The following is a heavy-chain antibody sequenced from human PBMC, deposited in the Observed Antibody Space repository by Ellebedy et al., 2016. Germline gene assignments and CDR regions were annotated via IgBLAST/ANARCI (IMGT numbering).Heavy chain of an antibody. CDR2: ISSDGSST. CDR1: GFTFSGYW. Sequence: GGSLRLSXAASGFTFSGYWMYWVRQAPGKGLVWVSRISSDGSSTSYADSVKGRFTISRDNAKNTMYLEVNNLRADDTAVYYCAKLGSTTSGEYWGQGTLVTVSS. CDR3: AKLGSTTSGEY. V-gene: IGHV3-74*01. D-gene: IGHD5/OR15-5a*01. J-gene: IGHJ4*02.